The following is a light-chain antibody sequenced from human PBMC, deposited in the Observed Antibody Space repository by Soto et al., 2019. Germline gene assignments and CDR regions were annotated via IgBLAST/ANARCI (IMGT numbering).Light chain of an antibody. CDR3: KQRINWPLP. J-gene: IGKJ4*01. CDR1: QSVSSF. Sequence: EIVLTQSPATLSLSPGERATLSCRASQSVSSFLAWYQQKPGQAPRLLIYDASKRATGIPTRFSGSGSGTDFPLTIRSLEPEDFAVYYCKQRINWPLPFGGGTKVGIK. CDR2: DAS. V-gene: IGKV3-11*01.